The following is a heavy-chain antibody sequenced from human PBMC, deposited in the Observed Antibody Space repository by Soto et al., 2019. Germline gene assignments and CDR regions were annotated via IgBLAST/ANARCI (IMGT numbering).Heavy chain of an antibody. CDR3: ARDRSSVTSRRGIGYYGMDG. CDR1: GGSFSGYY. J-gene: IGHJ6*02. D-gene: IGHD2-2*03. CDR2: INHSGIT. Sequence: QVQLQQWGAGLLKPSETLSLTCVVNGGSFSGYYWSWVRLPPGKGLEWMGEINHSGITDSNPSLMSRVAISVDGSRNKFSLNLTSVTAADTAVYFCARDRSSVTSRRGIGYYGMDGGGHGTTVTVS. V-gene: IGHV4-34*01.